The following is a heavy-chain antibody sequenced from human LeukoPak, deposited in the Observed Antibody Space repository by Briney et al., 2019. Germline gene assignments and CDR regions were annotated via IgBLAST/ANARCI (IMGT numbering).Heavy chain of an antibody. D-gene: IGHD3-3*01. CDR2: ISAYNGNT. CDR1: GYTFTSYG. J-gene: IGHJ4*02. CDR3: ARDPTGAPTYYDFWSGYYTGFDY. Sequence: ASVKVSCKASGYTFTSYGISWVRQAPGQGLEWMGWISAYNGNTNYAQKLQGRVTMTTDTSTSTAYMELRSLRSDDTAVYYCARDPTGAPTYYDFWSGYYTGFDYWGQGTLVTVS. V-gene: IGHV1-18*01.